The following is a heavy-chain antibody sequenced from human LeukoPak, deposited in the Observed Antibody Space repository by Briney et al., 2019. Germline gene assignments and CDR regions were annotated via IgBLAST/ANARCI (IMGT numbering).Heavy chain of an antibody. D-gene: IGHD3-10*01. CDR2: ISSSSSTI. V-gene: IGHV3-48*04. CDR1: GFTFSSYS. J-gene: IGHJ5*02. CDR3: ARWIVRGVLTSFDP. Sequence: GGSLRLSCAASGFTFSSYSMNWVRQAPGKGLEWVSYISSSSSTIYYADFEKGRFTISKDNAKNSLYLQMNTLRAEDTAVYYCARWIVRGVLTSFDPWGQGTVVTVSS.